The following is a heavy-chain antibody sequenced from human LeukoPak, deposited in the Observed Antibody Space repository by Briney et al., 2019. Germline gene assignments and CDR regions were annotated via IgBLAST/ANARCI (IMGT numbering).Heavy chain of an antibody. Sequence: PGGSLRLSCVASGFTFSTYTFNWVRQAPGKDLEWLSYISSGGLTIFYADSVKGRFTISRDNTKNSIYLDMTNLKAEDTAVYYCARNFDYGDYIDFWGQGTLVAVSS. CDR1: GFTFSTYT. CDR2: ISSGGLTI. CDR3: ARNFDYGDYIDF. D-gene: IGHD4/OR15-4a*01. J-gene: IGHJ4*02. V-gene: IGHV3-48*04.